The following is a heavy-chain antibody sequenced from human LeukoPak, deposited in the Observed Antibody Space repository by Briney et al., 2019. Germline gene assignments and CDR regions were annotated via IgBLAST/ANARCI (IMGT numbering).Heavy chain of an antibody. CDR2: IYPASGGT. D-gene: IGHD3-10*01. Sequence: GASVKVSCKASGYTFTAYYLYWVRQAPGQGLEWIGWIYPASGGTNYAQKLQGRVTMTTDTSTSTAYMELRSLRSDDTAVYYCARTALRGVISSYNWSDPWGQGTLVTVSS. CDR3: ARTALRGVISSYNWSDP. CDR1: GYTFTAYY. V-gene: IGHV1-2*02. J-gene: IGHJ5*02.